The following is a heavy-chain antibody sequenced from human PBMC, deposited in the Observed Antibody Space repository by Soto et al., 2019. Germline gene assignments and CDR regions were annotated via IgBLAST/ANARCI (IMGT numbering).Heavy chain of an antibody. CDR2: IIPIFGTA. CDR3: ARDIARVVTAYYFDY. CDR1: GGTFSSYA. V-gene: IGHV1-69*13. Sequence: SVKVSCKASGGTFSSYAISWVRQAPGQGLEWMGGIIPIFGTANYAQKFQGRVTITADESTSTAYMELSSLRSEDTAVYYCARDIARVVTAYYFDYWGQGTLVTVS. J-gene: IGHJ4*02. D-gene: IGHD2-21*02.